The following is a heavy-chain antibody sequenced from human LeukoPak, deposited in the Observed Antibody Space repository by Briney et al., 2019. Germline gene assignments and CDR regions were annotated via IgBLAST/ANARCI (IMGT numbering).Heavy chain of an antibody. D-gene: IGHD6-13*01. Sequence: PGGSLRLSCAASGFIFSNHGMNWVRQPPGKGLEWVSGVSPNGETAYYADSVKGRFTISRDNSKNTLHLQMNSLRAEDTAVYYCARSLLRHSSSWRNWFDPWGQGTLVTVSS. CDR1: GFIFSNHG. CDR3: ARSLLRHSSSWRNWFDP. V-gene: IGHV3-23*01. CDR2: VSPNGETA. J-gene: IGHJ5*02.